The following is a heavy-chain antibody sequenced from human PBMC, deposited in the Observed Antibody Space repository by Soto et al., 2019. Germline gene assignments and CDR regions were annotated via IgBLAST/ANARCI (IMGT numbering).Heavy chain of an antibody. D-gene: IGHD3-22*01. J-gene: IGHJ3*02. CDR2: ISWNSGSI. CDR3: AKASSGNAFDI. CDR1: GFTFDDYA. Sequence: PGGSLRLSCAASGFTFDDYAMHWVRQAPGKGLEWVSGISWNSGSIGYADSVKGRFTISRDNAKNSLYLQMNSLRAEDTALYYCAKASSGNAFDIWGQGTMVTVSS. V-gene: IGHV3-9*01.